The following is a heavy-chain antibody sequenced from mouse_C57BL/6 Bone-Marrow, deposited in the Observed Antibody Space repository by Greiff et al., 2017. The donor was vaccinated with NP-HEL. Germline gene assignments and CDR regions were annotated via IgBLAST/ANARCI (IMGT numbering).Heavy chain of an antibody. J-gene: IGHJ3*01. CDR3: TRDPLTYGRGDWFAY. Sequence: EVKLMESGGGLVQPGGSMKLSCVASGFTFSNYWMNWVRQSPEKGLEWVAQIRLKSDNYATHYAESVKGRFTISRDDSKSSVYLQMNNLRAEDTGIYYCTRDPLTYGRGDWFAYWGQGTLVTVSA. CDR1: GFTFSNYW. D-gene: IGHD1-1*01. CDR2: IRLKSDNYAT. V-gene: IGHV6-3*01.